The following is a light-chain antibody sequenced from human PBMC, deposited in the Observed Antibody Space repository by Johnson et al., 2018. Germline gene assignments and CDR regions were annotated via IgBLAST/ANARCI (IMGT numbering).Light chain of an antibody. V-gene: IGLV1-51*02. J-gene: IGLJ1*01. CDR2: VNN. Sequence: QSVLTQPPSVSAAPGQKVTISCSGSSSNIGNNYVSWYHQLPGTAPKLLIYVNNKRPSRIPDRFSGSKSGTPATFAITGLQPGDDADYYCGPCDRRLSAGKVFGTGTKVTVL. CDR3: GPCDRRLSAGKV. CDR1: SSNIGNNY.